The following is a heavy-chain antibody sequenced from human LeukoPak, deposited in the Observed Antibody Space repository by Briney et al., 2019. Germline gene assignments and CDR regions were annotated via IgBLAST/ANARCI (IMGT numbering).Heavy chain of an antibody. CDR1: GGSISSYY. V-gene: IGHV4-4*07. J-gene: IGHJ3*02. D-gene: IGHD1-26*01. CDR2: IYTSGST. Sequence: SETLSLTCTVSGGSISSYYWSWIRQPAGKGLEWIGRIYTSGSTNYNPSLTSRVTMSVDTSKNQFSLKLSSVTAADTAVYYCARDHSGSRALDAFDIWGQGTMVTVSS. CDR3: ARDHSGSRALDAFDI.